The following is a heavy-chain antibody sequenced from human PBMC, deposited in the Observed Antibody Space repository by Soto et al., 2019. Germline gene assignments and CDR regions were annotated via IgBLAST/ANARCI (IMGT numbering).Heavy chain of an antibody. J-gene: IGHJ6*02. CDR2: IYYSGST. CDR1: GGSVSSGDYF. D-gene: IGHD3-10*01. CDR3: ARSPNYYYYGFDV. V-gene: IGHV4-61*08. Sequence: ETLSLTCTVSGGSVSSGDYFWSWLRQSPGKRLEWIAYIYYSGSTNYNPSLKSRATVSVDTSKSQVSLTLTSMTAADAALYYCARSPNYYYYGFDVWGQGTAVTVSS.